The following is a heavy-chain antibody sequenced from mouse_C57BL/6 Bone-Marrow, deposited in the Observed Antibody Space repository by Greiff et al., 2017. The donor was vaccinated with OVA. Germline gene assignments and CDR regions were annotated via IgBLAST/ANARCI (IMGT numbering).Heavy chain of an antibody. J-gene: IGHJ2*01. CDR1: GYTFTSYW. V-gene: IGHV1-64*01. CDR3: ARGFITTVVAPFDY. D-gene: IGHD1-1*01. CDR2: IHPNSGST. Sequence: QVQLQQPGAEPVKPGASVKLSCKASGYTFTSYWMHWVKQRPGQGLEWIGMIHPNSGSTNYNEKFKSKATLTVDKSSSTAYMQLSSLTSEDSAVYYCARGFITTVVAPFDYWGQGTTLTVSS.